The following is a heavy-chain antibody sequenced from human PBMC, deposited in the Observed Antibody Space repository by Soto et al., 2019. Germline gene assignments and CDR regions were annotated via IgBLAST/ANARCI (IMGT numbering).Heavy chain of an antibody. CDR1: GDSVSSNSAA. CDR2: TYYRSKWYN. D-gene: IGHD2-21*02. J-gene: IGHJ4*02. Sequence: QPNSLPCAISGDSVSSNSAAWNWIRQSPSRGLEWLGRTYYRSKWYNDYAVSVKSRITINPDTSKNQFSLQLNSVTPEDTAVYYVSIDFCGGDCYIFDYWGQGTLVTVS. CDR3: SIDFCGGDCYIFDY. V-gene: IGHV6-1*01.